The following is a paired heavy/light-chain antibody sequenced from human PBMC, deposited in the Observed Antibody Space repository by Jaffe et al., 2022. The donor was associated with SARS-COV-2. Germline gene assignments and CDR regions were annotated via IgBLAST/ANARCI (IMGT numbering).Heavy chain of an antibody. V-gene: IGHV3-43*01. CDR2: ITWDGGTT. Sequence: EVRLVESGGVVLQPGGSLRLSCTASGFTFDDYTMHWVRQVPGKGLEWVSLITWDGGTTSYVDSVRGRFTISRDNSKKSLYLQMNSLRTEDSGLYHCAKEGRYFEWFFKFGIDVWGQGTTVTVSS. CDR1: GFTFDDYT. D-gene: IGHD3-9*01. CDR3: AKEGRYFEWFFKFGIDV. J-gene: IGHJ6*02.
Light chain of an antibody. CDR1: GSNIGNNF. CDR2: END. J-gene: IGLJ2*01. Sequence: QSVLTQPPSVSAAPGQQVTISCSGSGSNIGNNFVSWYHHLPGAAPKLLIFENDKRPSGIPDRFSGSKSGTSATLGITGLQTGDEAEYYCGTWDSSLSAVVFGGGTKVTVL. CDR3: GTWDSSLSAVV. V-gene: IGLV1-51*02.